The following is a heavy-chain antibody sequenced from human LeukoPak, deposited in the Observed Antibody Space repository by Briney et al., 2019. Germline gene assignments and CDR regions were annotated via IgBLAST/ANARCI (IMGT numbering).Heavy chain of an antibody. D-gene: IGHD3-22*01. Sequence: SETLSLTCTVSGGSISSGGSYWSWIRQHPGKGLEWIGYIYYSGSTYYNPSLKSRVTISVDTSKNQFSLKLSSVTAADTAVYYCARRGSGWAFDIWGQGTMVTVSS. V-gene: IGHV4-31*03. J-gene: IGHJ3*02. CDR3: ARRGSGWAFDI. CDR1: GGSISSGGSY. CDR2: IYYSGST.